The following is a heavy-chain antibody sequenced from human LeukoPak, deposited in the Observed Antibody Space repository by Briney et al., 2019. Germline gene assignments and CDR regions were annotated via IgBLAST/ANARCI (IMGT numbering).Heavy chain of an antibody. CDR2: LYSGGSI. CDR1: GFTFSSYA. D-gene: IGHD6-19*01. V-gene: IGHV3-66*01. CDR3: ARSPIAVAGQNTFDY. Sequence: PGGSLRLSCAASGFTFSSYAMSWVRQAPGKGLEWVSVLYSGGSIYYADSVKGRFTISRDNPKNTLYLQMNSLRAEDTAVYYCARSPIAVAGQNTFDYWGQGSLVTVSS. J-gene: IGHJ4*02.